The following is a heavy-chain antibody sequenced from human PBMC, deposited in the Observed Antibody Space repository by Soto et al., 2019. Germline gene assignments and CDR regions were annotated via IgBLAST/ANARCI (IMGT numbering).Heavy chain of an antibody. Sequence: QITLRESGPTRVRPTQTLSLTCSFSGFSLHTSGVGVGWIRQPPGKALEWLAIIYWDDDKRYSPSLKSRLSITKDTSEKQVVLTMTNMDPVDTATYYCAYRALYSGSYWDGGYFDSWGQGTLITVSS. CDR3: AYRALYSGSYWDGGYFDS. V-gene: IGHV2-5*02. CDR1: GFSLHTSGVG. D-gene: IGHD1-26*01. CDR2: IYWDDDK. J-gene: IGHJ4*02.